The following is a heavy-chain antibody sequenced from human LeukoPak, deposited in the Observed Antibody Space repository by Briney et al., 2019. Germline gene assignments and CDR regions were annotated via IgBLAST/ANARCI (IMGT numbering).Heavy chain of an antibody. V-gene: IGHV3-30*18. CDR2: ISYDGSNK. D-gene: IGHD6-19*01. CDR1: GFTFSSYV. J-gene: IGHJ3*02. CDR3: AKGPGYSSGWYRDDAFDI. Sequence: PGGPLRLSCAASGFTFSSYVMHGLRQAPGKGLEGVAVISYDGSNKYYADFVKGRFTISRDNSKNTLYMQMNSLRAEDTAMYYCAKGPGYSSGWYRDDAFDIWGQGTMVTVSS.